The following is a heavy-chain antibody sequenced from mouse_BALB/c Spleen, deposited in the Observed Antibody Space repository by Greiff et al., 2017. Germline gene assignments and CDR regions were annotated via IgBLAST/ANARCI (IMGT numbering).Heavy chain of an antibody. D-gene: IGHD1-1*01. Sequence: EVQGVESGGGLVKPGGSLKLSCAASGFTFSSYAMSWVRQTPEKRLEWVASISSGGSTYYPDSVKGRFTISRDNARNILYLQMSSLRSEDTAMYYCARGLLLRNFDYWGQGTTLTVSS. CDR1: GFTFSSYA. CDR3: ARGLLLRNFDY. CDR2: ISSGGST. J-gene: IGHJ2*01. V-gene: IGHV5-6-5*01.